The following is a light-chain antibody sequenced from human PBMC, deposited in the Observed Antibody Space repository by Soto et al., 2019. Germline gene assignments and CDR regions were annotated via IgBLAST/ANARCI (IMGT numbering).Light chain of an antibody. J-gene: IGLJ1*01. V-gene: IGLV2-14*02. Sequence: QSVLTQPASVSGSPGQSITVSCTGTSSDVGGYSLVSWYHQNPGKPPKLVIYEGTKRPSGVSNRLSGSKSGNTASLTISGLQAEDEAEYFCFSFTTTSTHVFGTGTKVTVL. CDR3: FSFTTTSTHV. CDR1: SSDVGGYSL. CDR2: EGT.